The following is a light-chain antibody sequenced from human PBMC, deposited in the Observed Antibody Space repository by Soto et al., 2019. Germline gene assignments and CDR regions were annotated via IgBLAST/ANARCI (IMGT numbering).Light chain of an antibody. CDR2: GAS. Sequence: DIQMTQSPSSLSASVGDRVIITCRASLGITTYLAWFQQKPGKAPRSLIYGASTLHSGVPLRFNGSGSGTHFTLTINSLQPEDSATYYCHQYNSYPFTFGPGTKVDL. J-gene: IGKJ3*01. V-gene: IGKV1-16*01. CDR1: LGITTY. CDR3: HQYNSYPFT.